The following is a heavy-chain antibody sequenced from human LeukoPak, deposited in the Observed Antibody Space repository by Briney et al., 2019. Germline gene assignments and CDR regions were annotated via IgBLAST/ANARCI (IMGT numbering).Heavy chain of an antibody. CDR1: GFTFRNHG. J-gene: IGHJ4*02. V-gene: IGHV3-33*01. D-gene: IGHD4-11*01. CDR2: IWYDGSNK. Sequence: PGGSLRLSCEASGFTFRNHGMYWVRQAPGKGLEWVAVIWYDGSNKYYGDSVRGRFTISRDNSENTLHLQMNSLRVEDTAVYYCARWGEDSKLDHWGQGTLVTVSS. CDR3: ARWGEDSKLDH.